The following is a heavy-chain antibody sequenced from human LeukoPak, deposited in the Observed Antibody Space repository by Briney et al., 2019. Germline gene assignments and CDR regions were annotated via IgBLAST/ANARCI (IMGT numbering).Heavy chain of an antibody. J-gene: IGHJ5*02. Sequence: SVEVSCKASGGTFSSYAISWVRQAPGQGLEWMGRIIPIFGTANYAQKFQGRVTITTDESTSTAYMELSSLRSEDTAVYYCARDLTIFGVGHNWFDPWGQGTLVTVSS. CDR3: ARDLTIFGVGHNWFDP. V-gene: IGHV1-69*05. D-gene: IGHD3-3*01. CDR1: GGTFSSYA. CDR2: IIPIFGTA.